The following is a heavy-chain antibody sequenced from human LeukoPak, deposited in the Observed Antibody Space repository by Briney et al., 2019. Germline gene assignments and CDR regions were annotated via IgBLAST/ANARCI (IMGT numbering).Heavy chain of an antibody. J-gene: IGHJ4*02. D-gene: IGHD1-26*01. CDR2: IWYGGSNK. V-gene: IGHV3-30*02. Sequence: PGGSLRLSCAASGFTFSSYGMHWVRQAPGKGLEWVAVIWYGGSNKYYADSVKGRFTISRDNSENTLYLQMNSLRAEDTAVYYCAKGPLGAYDLDYWGQGTLVTVSS. CDR1: GFTFSSYG. CDR3: AKGPLGAYDLDY.